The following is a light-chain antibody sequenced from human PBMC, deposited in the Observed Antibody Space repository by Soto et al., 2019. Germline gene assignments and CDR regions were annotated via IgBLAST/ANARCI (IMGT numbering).Light chain of an antibody. Sequence: EIVMTQSPATLSVSPGERATLSCRASQSVSSNLAWYQQRPGQAPGLLIYGASTRATGIPARFSGSGSGTEFTLTISSLQPEDFAIYYCQQSAKWPFTFGQGTKLEIK. CDR3: QQSAKWPFT. CDR2: GAS. J-gene: IGKJ2*01. CDR1: QSVSSN. V-gene: IGKV3-15*01.